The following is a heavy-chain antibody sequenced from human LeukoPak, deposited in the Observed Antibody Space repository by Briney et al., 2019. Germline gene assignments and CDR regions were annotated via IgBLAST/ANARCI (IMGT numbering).Heavy chain of an antibody. V-gene: IGHV5-51*01. CDR1: GNSFTSYW. CDR3: ARLTHSGSDNWFDP. J-gene: IGHJ5*02. D-gene: IGHD3-10*01. CDR2: IYPGDSDI. Sequence: GESLKISCKGSGNSFTSYWIGWVRQMPGKGLEWMGIIYPGDSDIRYSPSFQGQVTISADKSISTAYLQWSSLKASDTAMPYCARLTHSGSDNWFDPWGQGTLVTVSS.